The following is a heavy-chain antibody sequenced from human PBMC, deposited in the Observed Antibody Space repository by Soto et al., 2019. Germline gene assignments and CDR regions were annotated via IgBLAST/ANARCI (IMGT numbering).Heavy chain of an antibody. D-gene: IGHD7-27*01. CDR2: ISGSGGST. CDR1: GLTFSSYA. Sequence: WGSLRLSCAASGLTFSSYAMSWVRQAPGKGLGWVSAISGSGGSTYYADSVKGRFTISRDNSKNTLYLQMNSLRAEDTAVYYCALTGGAFSLGLYFDYWGQGTLVTVSS. J-gene: IGHJ4*02. CDR3: ALTGGAFSLGLYFDY. V-gene: IGHV3-23*01.